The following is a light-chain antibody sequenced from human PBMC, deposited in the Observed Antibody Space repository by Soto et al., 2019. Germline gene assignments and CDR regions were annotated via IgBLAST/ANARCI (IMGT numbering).Light chain of an antibody. CDR1: QSVSSN. J-gene: IGKJ1*01. CDR3: QQYNNWPPWT. V-gene: IGKV3-15*01. CDR2: GAS. Sequence: EIVMTQSPATLSVSPGERATLSCRASQSVSSNLAWYQQKPGQAPRLLIYGASTRATGIPARFSGSGFGTEFTLTIGSLQSEDFAVYYCQQYNNWPPWTFGQGTKVEIK.